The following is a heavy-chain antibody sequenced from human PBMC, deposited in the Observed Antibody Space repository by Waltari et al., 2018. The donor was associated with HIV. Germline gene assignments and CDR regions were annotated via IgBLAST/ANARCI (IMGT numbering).Heavy chain of an antibody. V-gene: IGHV3-13*04. D-gene: IGHD6-19*01. CDR2: IGAAGDT. J-gene: IGHJ4*02. Sequence: EVHLVESGGGLIQPGGSLRLSCAASGFTFNTYDMHWVRQAAGEGLQWVSAIGAAGDTYYSDSVKGRFTISRENAKNSLLLQMNSLGAGDTAVYFCVRVRDSSSGWYIFDYWGQGALVTVSS. CDR1: GFTFNTYD. CDR3: VRVRDSSSGWYIFDY.